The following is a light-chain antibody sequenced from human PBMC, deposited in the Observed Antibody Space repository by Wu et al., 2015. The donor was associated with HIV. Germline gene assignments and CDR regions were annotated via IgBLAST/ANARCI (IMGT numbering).Light chain of an antibody. J-gene: IGKJ1*01. Sequence: DIQMTQSPSALSASVGDSVTITCRASQSINTWLAWYQQKPGKAPKLLIYKASSLESGVPLRFSGSGSGTGFTLTITSLQPDDFATYYCQHYITYSWTFGQGTKVQIK. CDR3: QHYITYSWT. V-gene: IGKV1-5*03. CDR1: QSINTW. CDR2: KAS.